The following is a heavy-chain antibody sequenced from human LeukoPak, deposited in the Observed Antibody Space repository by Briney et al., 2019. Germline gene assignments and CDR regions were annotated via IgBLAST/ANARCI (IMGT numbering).Heavy chain of an antibody. D-gene: IGHD5-18*01. CDR2: IIPIFGTA. Sequence: SVKVSCKATGGAFSSYAISWVRQAPGQGLEWMGGIIPIFGTANYAQKFQGRVTITADESTSTAYMELSSLRSEDTAVYYCASSPGYSYGTFDYWGQGTLVTVPS. V-gene: IGHV1-69*13. CDR3: ASSPGYSYGTFDY. CDR1: GGAFSSYA. J-gene: IGHJ4*02.